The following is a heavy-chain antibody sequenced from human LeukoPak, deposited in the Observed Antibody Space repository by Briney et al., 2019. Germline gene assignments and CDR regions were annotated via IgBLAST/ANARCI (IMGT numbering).Heavy chain of an antibody. V-gene: IGHV4-4*07. Sequence: KPSETLSLTCTVSGGSISNYYWSWIRQPAGKGLEWTGRISASGNTNYNPSLKSRVTMSVDTSMNLFALKLSSVTAADTAVYYCARQGVATAIDYWGQGTLVTVSS. CDR2: ISASGNT. CDR3: ARQGVATAIDY. J-gene: IGHJ4*02. D-gene: IGHD2-21*02. CDR1: GGSISNYY.